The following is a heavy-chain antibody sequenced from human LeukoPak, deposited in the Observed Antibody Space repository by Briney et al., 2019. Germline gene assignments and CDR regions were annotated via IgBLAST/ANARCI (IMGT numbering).Heavy chain of an antibody. J-gene: IGHJ4*02. D-gene: IGHD3-3*01. CDR2: IYYSGST. Sequence: SETLSLTCTVSGGSISSYYWSWIRQPPGKGLEWIGYIYYSGSTNYNPSLKSRVTISVDKSKNQFSLKLSSVTAADTAVYYCARGAYDFWSGHDYWGQGTLVTVSS. CDR3: ARGAYDFWSGHDY. CDR1: GGSISSYY. V-gene: IGHV4-59*12.